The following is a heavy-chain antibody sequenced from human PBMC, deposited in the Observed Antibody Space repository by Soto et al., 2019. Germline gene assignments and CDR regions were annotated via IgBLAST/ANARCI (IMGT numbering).Heavy chain of an antibody. D-gene: IGHD3-10*01. CDR2: IIPILGIP. CDR1: GGTFSSYN. J-gene: IGHJ6*02. Sequence: KVSCKASGGTFSSYNISWVRQAPGQGLEWMGRIIPILGIPNYAQSFQGRVTITRDTSASTAYMELSSLRSEDTAVYYCASSRITMVPYGMDVWGQGTTVTVSS. CDR3: ASSRITMVPYGMDV. V-gene: IGHV1-69*02.